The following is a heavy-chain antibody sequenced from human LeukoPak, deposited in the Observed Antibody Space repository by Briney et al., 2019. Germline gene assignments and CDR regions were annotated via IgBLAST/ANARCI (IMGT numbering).Heavy chain of an antibody. V-gene: IGHV1-18*01. J-gene: IGHJ4*02. CDR3: ARSGLGYFYDNTGYYPLDY. D-gene: IGHD3-22*01. CDR2: ISAYTGNT. CDR1: GYTFTNYG. Sequence: ASVKVSCKASGYTFTNYGISWVRQAPGQGLEWMGWISAYTGNTNYAQNLQGRVTMTTDTSTSTAFMELRSLRSDDTAVYYCARSGLGYFYDNTGYYPLDYWGQGTLVTVSS.